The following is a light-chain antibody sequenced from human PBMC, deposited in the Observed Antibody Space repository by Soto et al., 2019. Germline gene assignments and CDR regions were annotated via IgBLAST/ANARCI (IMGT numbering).Light chain of an antibody. CDR1: SSSIGSNS. CDR3: AAWDGSLNVYV. V-gene: IGLV1-44*01. Sequence: QSVLTQPPSGSGTPGQRVTISCSGSSSSIGSNSVNWYQQLPRTAPKVLIYTNNQRPSGVPDRFSGSKSGTSASLAISGLQSEDEADYYCAAWDGSLNVYVFGTGTKLTVL. J-gene: IGLJ1*01. CDR2: TNN.